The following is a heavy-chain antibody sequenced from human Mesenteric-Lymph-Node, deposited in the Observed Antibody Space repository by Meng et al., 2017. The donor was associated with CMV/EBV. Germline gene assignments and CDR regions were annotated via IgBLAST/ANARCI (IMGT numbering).Heavy chain of an antibody. D-gene: IGHD3-10*01. CDR2: VVGTGGAT. CDR3: AKRYDAGSYYKGGPYDY. CDR1: GFTFSSYA. V-gene: IGHV3-23*01. J-gene: IGHJ4*02. Sequence: GESLKISCAASGFTFSSYAMSWVRQAPGKGLEWVSNVVGTGGATYYADSVKGRFTISRDNSKNILYLQMNSLRAEDTAVYYCAKRYDAGSYYKGGPYDYWGQGTLVTVSS.